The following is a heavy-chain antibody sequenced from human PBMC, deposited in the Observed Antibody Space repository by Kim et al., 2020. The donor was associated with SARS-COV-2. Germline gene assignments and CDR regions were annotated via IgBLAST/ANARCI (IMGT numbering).Heavy chain of an antibody. Sequence: DGSTTTYVDSEKGRITISRDNARNTLYLQVNSLRAEDTAVYYGARGDYYSYWGQGTLVTVSS. J-gene: IGHJ4*02. CDR3: ARGDYYSY. V-gene: IGHV3-74*01. CDR2: DGSTT. D-gene: IGHD3-22*01.